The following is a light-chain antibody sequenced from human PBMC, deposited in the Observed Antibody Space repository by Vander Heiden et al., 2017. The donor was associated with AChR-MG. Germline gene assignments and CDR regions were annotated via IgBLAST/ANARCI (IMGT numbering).Light chain of an antibody. CDR3: CSYAGSYTEV. V-gene: IGLV2-11*02. J-gene: IGLJ2*01. Sequence: QSALTQPRSESGAPGHSVTISCTGTSSDVGGYDYVSWYQQHPGKAPKVIIYDVSKRPSGVPDRFSASKSGNTASLTISGLQAEDEADYHCCSYAGSYTEVFGGGTKLTVL. CDR1: SSDVGGYDY. CDR2: DVS.